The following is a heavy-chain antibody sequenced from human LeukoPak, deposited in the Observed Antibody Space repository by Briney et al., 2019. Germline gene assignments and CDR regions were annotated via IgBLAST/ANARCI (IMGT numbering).Heavy chain of an antibody. CDR3: ARGESTLFDHFDY. V-gene: IGHV3-53*01. D-gene: IGHD3-10*02. CDR1: GFTVSSNY. CDR2: IYSGGST. Sequence: GGSLRLSCAASGFTVSSNYMSWVRQAPGKGLEWVSVIYSGGSTYYADSVKGRFTISRDNSKNTLYLQMNSLRAEDTAVYYCARGESTLFDHFDYWGQGTLVTVSS. J-gene: IGHJ4*02.